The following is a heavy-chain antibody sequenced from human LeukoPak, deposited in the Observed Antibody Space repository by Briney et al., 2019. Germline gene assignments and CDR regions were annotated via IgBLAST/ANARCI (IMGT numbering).Heavy chain of an antibody. CDR2: ISSSSSTI. CDR1: GFTFSSYS. V-gene: IGHV3-48*01. D-gene: IGHD3-10*01. CDR3: ARETATEVLWFGELFFVPSFDP. J-gene: IGHJ5*02. Sequence: GGSLRLSCAASGFTFSSYSMNWVRQAPGKGLEWVSYISSSSSTIYYADSVKGRFTISRDNAKNSLYLQMNSLRAEDTAVYYCARETATEVLWFGELFFVPSFDPWGQGTLVTVSS.